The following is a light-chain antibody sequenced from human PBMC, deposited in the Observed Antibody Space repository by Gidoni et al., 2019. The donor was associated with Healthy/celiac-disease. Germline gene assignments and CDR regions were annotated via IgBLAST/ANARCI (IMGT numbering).Light chain of an antibody. V-gene: IGLV1-40*01. J-gene: IGLJ2*01. CDR2: GNS. CDR1: SSNIGAGYD. CDR3: QSYDSSLSVHVV. Sequence: QSVLTQPPSVSGAPGQRVTISCTGSSSNIGAGYDVHGYQQLPGTAPKLLIYGNSNRPSGVPDRFSGSKSGTSASRASTGLQAEDEADYYCQSYDSSLSVHVVFGGGTKLTVL.